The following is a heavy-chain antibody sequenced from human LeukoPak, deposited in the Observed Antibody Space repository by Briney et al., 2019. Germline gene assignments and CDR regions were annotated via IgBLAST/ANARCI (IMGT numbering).Heavy chain of an antibody. CDR1: GFTVSSSY. J-gene: IGHJ4*02. CDR2: ISYDGSNK. V-gene: IGHV3-30-3*01. CDR3: SSASQDY. Sequence: GGSLRLSCAASGFTVSSSYMSWVRQAPGKGLEWVAVISYDGSNKYYADSVKGRFTISRDNSKNTLYLQMNSLRSEDTAVYYCSSASQDYRGQGTLVTVSS.